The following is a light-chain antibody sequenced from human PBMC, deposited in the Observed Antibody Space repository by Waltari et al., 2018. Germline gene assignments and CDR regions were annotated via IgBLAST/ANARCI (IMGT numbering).Light chain of an antibody. Sequence: QSVLTQPPSVSAAPGQKVPIPSSGTGSNTGNTFLSWYQQLPGTAPKLLIYDNNKRPSGIPDRFSGSKSGTSATLGITGLQTGDEADYYCGTWDTDLSVVFGGGTKLTVL. CDR2: DNN. V-gene: IGLV1-51*01. J-gene: IGLJ2*01. CDR3: GTWDTDLSVV. CDR1: GSNTGNTF.